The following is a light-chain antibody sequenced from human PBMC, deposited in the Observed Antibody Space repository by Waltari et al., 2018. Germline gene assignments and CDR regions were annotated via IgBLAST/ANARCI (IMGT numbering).Light chain of an antibody. CDR1: YVGSKP. CDR3: QVWDSGINL. Sequence: SSELTQPRSVSLSPGQTATIPCGGDYVGSKPVQWYQQKPPQAPVLVIYADSNRPSGIPERFSGSNSGNTATLTISGVEAGDEADYYCQVWDSGINLFGGGTRLSVL. CDR2: ADS. J-gene: IGLJ2*01. V-gene: IGLV3-21*01.